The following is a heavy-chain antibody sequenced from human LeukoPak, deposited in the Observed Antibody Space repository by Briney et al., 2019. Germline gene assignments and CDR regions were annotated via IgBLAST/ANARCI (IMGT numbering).Heavy chain of an antibody. V-gene: IGHV3-30-3*01. CDR1: GFTFSSYA. CDR3: ARDHLPYYYGSGSYQS. Sequence: GGSLRLSCAASGFTFSSYAMSWVRQAPGKGLEWVAVISYDGSNKYYADSVKGRFTISRDNSKNTLYLQMNSLGAEDTAVYYCARDHLPYYYGSGSYQSWGQGTLVTVSS. D-gene: IGHD3-10*01. J-gene: IGHJ5*02. CDR2: ISYDGSNK.